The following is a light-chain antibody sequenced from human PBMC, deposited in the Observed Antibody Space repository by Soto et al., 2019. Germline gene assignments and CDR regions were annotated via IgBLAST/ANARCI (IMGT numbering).Light chain of an antibody. J-gene: IGLJ1*01. V-gene: IGLV2-23*01. Sequence: QSVLTQPASVSGSPGQSITISCTGTSSDVGSYNLVSWYQQHPGKAPKLMIYEGSKRPSGVSNRFSGSKSGNTASLTISGLQAEDEADYYCCSYAGPSPYYVFGTGTKLTVL. CDR2: EGS. CDR1: SSDVGSYNL. CDR3: CSYAGPSPYYV.